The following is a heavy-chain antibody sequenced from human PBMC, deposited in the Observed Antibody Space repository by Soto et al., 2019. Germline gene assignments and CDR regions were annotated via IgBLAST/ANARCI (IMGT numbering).Heavy chain of an antibody. Sequence: ASVKVSCKASGGTFSSYAISWVRQAPGQGLEWMGGIIPIFGTANYAQKFQGRVTITADESTSTAYMELSSLRSEDTAVYYCARGGIVVVPAAIPGDGYYYYGMDVWGQGTTVTVSS. CDR2: IIPIFGTA. J-gene: IGHJ6*02. CDR1: GGTFSSYA. V-gene: IGHV1-69*13. CDR3: ARGGIVVVPAAIPGDGYYYYGMDV. D-gene: IGHD2-2*02.